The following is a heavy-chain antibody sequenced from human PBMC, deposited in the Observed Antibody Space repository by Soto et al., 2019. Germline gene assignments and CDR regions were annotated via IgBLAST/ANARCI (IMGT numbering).Heavy chain of an antibody. CDR1: GYTFTSYA. V-gene: IGHV1-3*01. J-gene: IGHJ5*02. Sequence: ASVKVSCKASGYTFTSYAMHWVRQAPGQRLEWMGWINAANGNAEYSQKFQGRVTMTTDTSTSTAYMELRSLRSDDTAVYYCARLVPHSDWFDPWGQGTLVTVSS. CDR2: INAANGNA. CDR3: ARLVPHSDWFDP.